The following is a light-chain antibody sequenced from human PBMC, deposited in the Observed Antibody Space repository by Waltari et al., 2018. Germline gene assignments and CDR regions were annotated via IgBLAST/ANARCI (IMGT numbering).Light chain of an antibody. V-gene: IGLV3-21*01. CDR2: YDS. Sequence: SYVLTQPPSVSAAPGETARITCGGNNIESKSVHWYRPRPGQAPVLVISYDSDRPSGIPERFSGSNSGNTATLTISRVEAGDEADYYCQVWDANTDPGVFGTGTEVTVL. CDR3: QVWDANTDPGV. CDR1: NIESKS. J-gene: IGLJ1*01.